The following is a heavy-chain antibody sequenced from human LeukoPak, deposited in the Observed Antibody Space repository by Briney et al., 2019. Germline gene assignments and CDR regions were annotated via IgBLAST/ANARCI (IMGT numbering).Heavy chain of an antibody. J-gene: IGHJ6*02. CDR2: IYYSGST. Sequence: SETLSLTCTVSGGSISSYYLSWIRQPPGKGLEWIGYIYYSGSTNYNPSLKSRVTISVDTSKNQFSLKLSSVTAADTAVYYCARMSIAARPWYYGMDVWGQGTTVTVSS. V-gene: IGHV4-59*08. CDR1: GGSISSYY. D-gene: IGHD6-6*01. CDR3: ARMSIAARPWYYGMDV.